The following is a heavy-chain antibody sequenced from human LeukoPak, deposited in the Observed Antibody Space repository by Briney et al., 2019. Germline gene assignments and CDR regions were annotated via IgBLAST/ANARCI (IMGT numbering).Heavy chain of an antibody. CDR2: ISSSGSTI. CDR1: GFTFSDYY. Sequence: PGGPLRLSCAASGFTFSDYYMSWIRQAPGKGLEWVSYISSSGSTIYYADSVKGRFTISRDNAKNSLYLQMNSLRAEDTAVYYCARDLSPYNWNHEADYWGQGTLVTVSS. D-gene: IGHD1-14*01. J-gene: IGHJ4*02. CDR3: ARDLSPYNWNHEADY. V-gene: IGHV3-11*04.